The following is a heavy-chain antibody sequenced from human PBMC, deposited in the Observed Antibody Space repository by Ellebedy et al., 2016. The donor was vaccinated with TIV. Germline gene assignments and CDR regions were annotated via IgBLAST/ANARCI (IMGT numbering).Heavy chain of an antibody. CDR3: ARDRAGGVDTAMEFDY. CDR2: INPSGGST. Sequence: AASVKVSCKASGYTFTSYYMHWVRQAPGQGLEWMGIINPSGGSTSYAQKFQGRVTMTRDTSTSTVYMELSSLRSEDTAVYYCARDRAGGVDTAMEFDYWGQGTLVTVSS. J-gene: IGHJ4*02. CDR1: GYTFTSYY. V-gene: IGHV1-46*01. D-gene: IGHD5-18*01.